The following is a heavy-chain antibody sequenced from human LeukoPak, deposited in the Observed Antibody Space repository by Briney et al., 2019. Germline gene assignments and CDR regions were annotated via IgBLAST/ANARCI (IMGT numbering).Heavy chain of an antibody. Sequence: SSETLSLTCTVSGGSISSSSYYWGWIRQPPGKGLEWIGSIYYSGSTYYNPSLKSRVTISVGTSKNQFSLKLSSVTAADTAVYYCARQDSRGIQLWFYFDYWGQGTLVTVSS. V-gene: IGHV4-39*01. CDR1: GGSISSSSYY. D-gene: IGHD5-18*01. J-gene: IGHJ4*02. CDR3: ARQDSRGIQLWFYFDY. CDR2: IYYSGST.